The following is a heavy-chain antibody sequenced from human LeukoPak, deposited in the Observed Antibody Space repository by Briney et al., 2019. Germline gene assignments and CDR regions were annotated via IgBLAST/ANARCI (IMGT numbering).Heavy chain of an antibody. D-gene: IGHD3-10*01. J-gene: IGHJ5*02. Sequence: ASVKVSCKASGYIFTSYDINWVRQATGQGLEWMGWMNPNSGNTGYAQKFQGRVTMTRNTSISTAYMELSSLRSEDTAVYYCARGRTTYYYGSGSYYKDWFDPWGQGTLVTVSS. CDR2: MNPNSGNT. CDR3: ARGRTTYYYGSGSYYKDWFDP. V-gene: IGHV1-8*01. CDR1: GYIFTSYD.